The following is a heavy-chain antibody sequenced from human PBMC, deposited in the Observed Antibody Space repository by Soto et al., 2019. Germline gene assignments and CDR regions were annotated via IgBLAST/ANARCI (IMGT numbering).Heavy chain of an antibody. CDR3: AREVATIPLYFDY. D-gene: IGHD5-12*01. J-gene: IGHJ4*02. Sequence: GGSLRLSCAASGFTFSSDSMNWVRQAPGKGLEWVSSISSSSSYIYYADSVKGRFTISRDNAKNSLYLQMNSLRAEDTAVYYCAREVATIPLYFDYWGQGTLVTVSS. CDR1: GFTFSSDS. CDR2: ISSSSSYI. V-gene: IGHV3-21*01.